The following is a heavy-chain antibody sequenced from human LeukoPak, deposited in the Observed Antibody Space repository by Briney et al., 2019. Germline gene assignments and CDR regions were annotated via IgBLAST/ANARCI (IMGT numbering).Heavy chain of an antibody. Sequence: GASVKVSCKASGGTFRSYGLSWVRQAPGQGLEWMGGIIPIFGTSTYAQKFRGRVTITADESTSTAYMELSSLRSEDTAVYYCARESQPGGNWYYFDYWGQGTLVTVSS. V-gene: IGHV1-69*13. J-gene: IGHJ4*02. CDR1: GGTFRSYG. CDR2: IIPIFGTS. D-gene: IGHD4-23*01. CDR3: ARESQPGGNWYYFDY.